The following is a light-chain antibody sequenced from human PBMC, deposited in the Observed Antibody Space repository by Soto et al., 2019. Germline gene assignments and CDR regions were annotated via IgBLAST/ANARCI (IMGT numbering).Light chain of an antibody. CDR1: QGIANF. CDR3: QQLNSFPIP. CDR2: GAS. J-gene: IGKJ3*01. V-gene: IGKV1-9*01. Sequence: IQLTQSPSSLSASVGDRVTISCRASQGIANFLAWYQQKPGKAPKLLIYGASTLQSGAPSRFSGSGSGTDFTLTIGSLQPEDFATYYCQQLNSFPIPFGPGTKVDIK.